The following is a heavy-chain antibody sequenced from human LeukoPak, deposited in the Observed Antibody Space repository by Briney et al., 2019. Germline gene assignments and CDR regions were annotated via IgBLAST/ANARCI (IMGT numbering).Heavy chain of an antibody. D-gene: IGHD3-22*01. V-gene: IGHV4-38-2*02. Sequence: SETLSLTCSVSGYSISSGYYWGWIRQPPGKGLEWIGSIYQSGSTYYNPSLKSRITISVDTSKNQFSLRLSSVTAADTAVYYCQGGYYDRHDAFDIWGQGTMVTVSS. CDR2: IYQSGST. J-gene: IGHJ3*02. CDR1: GYSISSGYY. CDR3: QGGYYDRHDAFDI.